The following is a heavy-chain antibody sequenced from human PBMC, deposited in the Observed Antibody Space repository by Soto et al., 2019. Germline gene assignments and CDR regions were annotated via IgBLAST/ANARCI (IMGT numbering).Heavy chain of an antibody. V-gene: IGHV3-33*01. Sequence: GGSLRLSCAASGFSFRNYGMHWLRQAPDKGLEWVAVLGHVSNNENYADSVKGRLTISRDNSKNTLYLQMDSLRADDTAVYYCARDSRGQMALDYWGQGTLVTVSS. CDR1: GFSFRNYG. CDR3: ARDSRGQMALDY. CDR2: LGHVSNNE. D-gene: IGHD3-16*01. J-gene: IGHJ4*02.